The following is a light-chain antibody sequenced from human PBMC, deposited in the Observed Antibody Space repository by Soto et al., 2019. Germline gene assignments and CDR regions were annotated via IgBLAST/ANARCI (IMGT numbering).Light chain of an antibody. CDR2: AAS. V-gene: IGKV1-5*01. Sequence: DIQKTQSPSTLTGSVGDRVTITCRASQTISSWLAWYQQKPGKAPKLLIYAASSLQSGVPSRFSGSGSGTDFTLTISSLQPDDFATYYCQQYSSYWTFGQGTKVGIK. J-gene: IGKJ1*01. CDR1: QTISSW. CDR3: QQYSSYWT.